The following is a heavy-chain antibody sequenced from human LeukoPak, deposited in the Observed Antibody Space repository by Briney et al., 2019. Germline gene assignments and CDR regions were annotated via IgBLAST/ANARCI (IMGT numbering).Heavy chain of an antibody. D-gene: IGHD3-3*01. J-gene: IGHJ4*02. CDR1: GGTFSSYA. CDR2: IIPILGIA. V-gene: IGHV1-69*04. CDR3: ARADRITIFGIDY. Sequence: VKVSCKASGGTFSSYATSWVRQAPGQGLEWMGRIIPILGIANYAQKFQGRVTITADKSTSTAYMELSSLRSEDTAVYYCARADRITIFGIDYWGQGTLVTVSS.